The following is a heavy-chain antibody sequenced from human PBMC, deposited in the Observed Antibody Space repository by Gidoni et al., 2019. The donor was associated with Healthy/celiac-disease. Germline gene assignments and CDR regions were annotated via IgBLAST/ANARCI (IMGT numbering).Heavy chain of an antibody. CDR2: ISWNSGSI. D-gene: IGHD6-6*01. CDR1: GFTFDDYA. Sequence: EVQLVESGGGLVQPGRSLQRLSCAASGFTFDDYAMHWVRQAPGKGLEWVSGISWNSGSIGYADSVKGRFTISRDNAKNSLYLQMNSLRAEDTALYYCAKDRHSSSNGRGFDYWGQGTLVTVSS. V-gene: IGHV3-9*01. J-gene: IGHJ4*02. CDR3: AKDRHSSSNGRGFDY.